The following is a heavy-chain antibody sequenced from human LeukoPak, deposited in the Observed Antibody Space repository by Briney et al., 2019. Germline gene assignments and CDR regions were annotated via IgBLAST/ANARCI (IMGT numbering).Heavy chain of an antibody. CDR2: INHSGST. V-gene: IGHV4-34*01. D-gene: IGHD1-7*01. CDR3: ASTIRSRTIDY. CDR1: GGSFSGYY. Sequence: SETLSLTCAVYGGSFSGYYWSWIRQPPGKGLEWIGEINHSGSTNYNPSLKSRVTISVDTSKNQFSLKLSSVTAADTAVYYCASTIRSRTIDYWGQGTLVTVSS. J-gene: IGHJ4*02.